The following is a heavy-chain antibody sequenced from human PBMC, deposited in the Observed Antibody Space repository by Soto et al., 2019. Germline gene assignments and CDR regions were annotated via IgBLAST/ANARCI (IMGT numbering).Heavy chain of an antibody. J-gene: IGHJ6*02. CDR2: ISSNGGST. CDR1: GVTFSSCG. CDR3: VKDRTKTFYGMDV. Sequence: GGAQSLSCSASGVTFSSCGMHWVRQAPGKGLEYVSAISSNGGSTYYADSVKDRFTISRDNSKNTLYLQMSSLRTEETAVYYCVKDRTKTFYGMDVWGQGTTVTVSS. V-gene: IGHV3-64D*08.